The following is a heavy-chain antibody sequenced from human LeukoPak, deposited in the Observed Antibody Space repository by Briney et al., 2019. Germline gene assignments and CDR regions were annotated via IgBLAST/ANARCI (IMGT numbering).Heavy chain of an antibody. Sequence: GGSLRLSCAASGFTFSSYAMSWVRQAPGKGLEWVSAISGSGGATYYTDSVKGRFTISRDNSKNTLYLQMNSLRAEDTAVYYCARGGYGSGSYYKGPLYYFDYWGQGTLVTVSS. CDR3: ARGGYGSGSYYKGPLYYFDY. CDR1: GFTFSSYA. CDR2: ISGSGGAT. V-gene: IGHV3-23*01. D-gene: IGHD3-10*01. J-gene: IGHJ4*02.